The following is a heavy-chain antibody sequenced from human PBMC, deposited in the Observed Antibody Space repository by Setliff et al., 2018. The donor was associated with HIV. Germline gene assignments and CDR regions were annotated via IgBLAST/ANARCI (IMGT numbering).Heavy chain of an antibody. D-gene: IGHD3-10*01. Sequence: ASVKVSCKASGYTFNNYGVSWVRQAPGQGLEWMGWISTYNGNTNYAQKFQGRVTLTTDTSTNTAYMELRGLKSDDTAMYYCARDSEAGVWGQGTLVTVSS. CDR1: GYTFNNYG. CDR3: ARDSEAGV. J-gene: IGHJ4*02. V-gene: IGHV1-18*01. CDR2: ISTYNGNT.